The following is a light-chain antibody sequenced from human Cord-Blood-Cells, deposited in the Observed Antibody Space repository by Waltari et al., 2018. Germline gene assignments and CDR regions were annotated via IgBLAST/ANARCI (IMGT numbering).Light chain of an antibody. Sequence: QSALTQPASVSGSPGQSITISCTGTSSDVGSYNLVSWYQQHPGKAPKRMMYEGSKRPSGVSNRFSVSKSGNTASLTISGLQADDEADYYCCSYAGSSTHYVFGTGTKVTVL. CDR1: SSDVGSYNL. CDR2: EGS. V-gene: IGLV2-23*01. CDR3: CSYAGSSTHYV. J-gene: IGLJ1*01.